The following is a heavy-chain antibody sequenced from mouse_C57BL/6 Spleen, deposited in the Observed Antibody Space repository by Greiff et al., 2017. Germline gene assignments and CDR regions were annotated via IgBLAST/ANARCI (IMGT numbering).Heavy chain of an antibody. V-gene: IGHV1-54*01. CDR1: GYAFTNYL. CDR3: VRLPVYYYGGSPWAY. Sequence: VMLVEPGAELVRPGTSVKVSCKASGYAFTNYLIQWVKQRPGQGLEWIGVINPGNGGTNYNEKFKGKATLTADKSSSTAYMQLSSLTSEDSAVYFCVRLPVYYYGGSPWAYGGQGTLVTVSA. J-gene: IGHJ3*01. D-gene: IGHD1-1*01. CDR2: INPGNGGT.